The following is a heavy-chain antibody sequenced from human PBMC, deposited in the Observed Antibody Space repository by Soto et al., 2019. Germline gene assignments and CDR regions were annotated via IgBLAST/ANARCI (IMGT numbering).Heavy chain of an antibody. J-gene: IGHJ4*02. Sequence: GGSLRLSCAASGFTFSSYAMTWVRQAPGKGLEWVSAITAGGGSTYYADSVKGRFTISRDNSKNTLYLQMNSLRAEDTAVYYCAKGCYYDSSGYYARRYFDYWGQGPLVTVSS. CDR2: ITAGGGST. V-gene: IGHV3-23*01. CDR3: AKGCYYDSSGYYARRYFDY. D-gene: IGHD3-22*01. CDR1: GFTFSSYA.